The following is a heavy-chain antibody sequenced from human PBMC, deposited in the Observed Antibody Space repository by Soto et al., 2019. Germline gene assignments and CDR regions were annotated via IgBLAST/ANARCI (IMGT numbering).Heavy chain of an antibody. CDR3: ARGGQWLETGHYYYYYGMDV. CDR1: GDSVSSNSAA. D-gene: IGHD6-19*01. Sequence: SQTLSLTCAISGDSVSSNSAAWNWIRQSPSRGLEWLGRTYYRSKWYNDYAVSVKSRITINPDTSKNQFSLQLNSVTPEDTAVYYCARGGQWLETGHYYYYYGMDVWGQGTTVTVSS. V-gene: IGHV6-1*01. CDR2: TYYRSKWYN. J-gene: IGHJ6*02.